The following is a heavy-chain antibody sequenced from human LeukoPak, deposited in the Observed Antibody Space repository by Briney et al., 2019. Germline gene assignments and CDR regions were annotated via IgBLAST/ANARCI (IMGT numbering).Heavy chain of an antibody. CDR1: GGPISSGGYS. CDR3: ARRYSGYDPATYGMDV. CDR2: IYHSGST. J-gene: IGHJ6*02. Sequence: ASETLSLTCAASGGPISSGGYSWSWIRQPPGKGLEWIGYIYHSGSTYYNPSLKSRVTISVDRSKNQFSLKLSSVTAADTAVYYCARRYSGYDPATYGMDVWGQGTTVTVSS. V-gene: IGHV4-30-2*01. D-gene: IGHD5-12*01.